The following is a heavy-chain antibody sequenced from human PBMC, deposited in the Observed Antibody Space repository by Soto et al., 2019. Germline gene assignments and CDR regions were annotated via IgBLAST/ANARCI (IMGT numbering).Heavy chain of an antibody. CDR3: ARSSCSGGSCYKIDY. CDR2: IYYSGST. CDR1: GGSISSGGYY. D-gene: IGHD2-15*01. J-gene: IGHJ4*02. Sequence: QVQLQESGPGLVKPSQTLSLTCTVSGGSISSGGYYWSWIRQHPGKGLEWIGYIYYSGSTYYKPSLQGRGTISVDTSKHQVARKLSSVTAADTAVYYCARSSCSGGSCYKIDYWGQGTLVTVSS. V-gene: IGHV4-31*03.